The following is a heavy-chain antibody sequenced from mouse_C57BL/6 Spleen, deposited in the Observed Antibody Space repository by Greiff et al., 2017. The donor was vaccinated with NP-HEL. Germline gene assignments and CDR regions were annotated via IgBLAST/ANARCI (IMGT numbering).Heavy chain of an antibody. CDR2: INPSTGGT. CDR3: ARKIGGFAY. D-gene: IGHD2-14*01. V-gene: IGHV1-42*01. CDR1: GYSFTGYY. J-gene: IGHJ3*01. Sequence: VQLKESGPELVKPGASVKISCKASGYSFTGYYMNWVKQSPEKSLEWIGEINPSTGGTTYNQKFKAKATLTVDKSSSTAYMQLKSLTSEDSAVYYCARKIGGFAYWGQGTLVTVSA.